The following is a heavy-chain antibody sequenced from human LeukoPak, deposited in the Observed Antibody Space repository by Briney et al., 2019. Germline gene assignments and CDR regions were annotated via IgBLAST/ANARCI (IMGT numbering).Heavy chain of an antibody. CDR2: ISSSSSYI. CDR1: GFTFSSYS. D-gene: IGHD1-26*01. J-gene: IGHJ3*02. Sequence: GKSLRLSCAASGFTFSSYSMNWVRQAPGKGLEWVSSISSSSSYIYYADSVKGRFTISRDNAKNSLYLQMNSLRAEDTAVYYCARDGSGSYSAFDIWGQGTMVTVSS. V-gene: IGHV3-21*01. CDR3: ARDGSGSYSAFDI.